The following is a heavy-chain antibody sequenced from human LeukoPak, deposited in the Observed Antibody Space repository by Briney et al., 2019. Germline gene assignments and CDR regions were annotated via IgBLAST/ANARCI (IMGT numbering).Heavy chain of an antibody. CDR3: ARDRSPDFWSGDYRDAFDI. CDR2: ISGYNGNT. Sequence: ASVKVSWKASGYTFTSYGISWLRQARGQGLEWMGWISGYNGNTNSAQKLQGRVSMTTDTSTSTAYMELRSLRSDDTAVYYCARDRSPDFWSGDYRDAFDIWGQGTMVTVSS. J-gene: IGHJ3*02. V-gene: IGHV1-18*01. CDR1: GYTFTSYG. D-gene: IGHD3-3*01.